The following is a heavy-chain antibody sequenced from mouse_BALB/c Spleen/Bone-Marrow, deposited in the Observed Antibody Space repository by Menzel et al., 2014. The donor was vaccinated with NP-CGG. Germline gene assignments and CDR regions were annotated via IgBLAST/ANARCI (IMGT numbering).Heavy chain of an antibody. J-gene: IGHJ1*03. CDR1: GFTFSSYG. V-gene: IGHV5-6-3*01. CDR3: ARGLDY. CDR2: INTNGGNT. Sequence: EVQLVESGGGLVQPGGSLKLSCAASGFTFSSYGMSWVRQTPDKRLELVATINTNGGNTYYPDSVKGRFTLYIDNAKNTLYLQMSSLKSEDTAIYYCARGLDYWGKG. D-gene: IGHD2-4*01.